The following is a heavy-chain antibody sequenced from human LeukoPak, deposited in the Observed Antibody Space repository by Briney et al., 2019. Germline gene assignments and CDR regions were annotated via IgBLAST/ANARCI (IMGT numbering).Heavy chain of an antibody. CDR3: ARGPVGYYYDSSGYYFDY. Sequence: SETLSLTCAVYGGSFSGYYWSWIRQPPGKGLEWIGEINHSGSTNYNPSLKSRVTISVDTSKNQFSLKLSSVTAADTAVYYCARGPVGYYYDSSGYYFDYWGQGTLVTVSS. V-gene: IGHV4-34*01. J-gene: IGHJ4*02. CDR1: GGSFSGYY. CDR2: INHSGST. D-gene: IGHD3-22*01.